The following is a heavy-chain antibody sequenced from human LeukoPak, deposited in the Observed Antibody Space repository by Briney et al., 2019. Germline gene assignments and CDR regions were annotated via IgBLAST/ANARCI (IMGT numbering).Heavy chain of an antibody. D-gene: IGHD6-19*01. J-gene: IGHJ4*02. CDR2: ISYDGSNK. CDR1: GFTFSSYG. Sequence: GGSLRLSCAASGFTFSSYGMHWVRQAPGKGLEWVAVISYDGSNKYYADSVKGRFTISRDNSKNTLYLQTNSLRAEDTAVYYCAKGEQWLVEGVDYWGQGTLVTVSS. CDR3: AKGEQWLVEGVDY. V-gene: IGHV3-30*18.